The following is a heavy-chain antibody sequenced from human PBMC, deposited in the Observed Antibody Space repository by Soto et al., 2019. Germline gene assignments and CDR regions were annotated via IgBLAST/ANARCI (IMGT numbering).Heavy chain of an antibody. CDR3: ARDYTDPSYDFWSGNWFDP. V-gene: IGHV3-33*01. CDR1: GFTFSSYG. J-gene: IGHJ5*02. CDR2: IWYDGSNK. D-gene: IGHD3-3*01. Sequence: GGSLRLSCAASGFTFSSYGMHWVRPAPGKGLEWVAVIWYDGSNKYYADSVKGRFTISRDNSKNTLYLQMNSLRAEDTAVYYCARDYTDPSYDFWSGNWFDPWGQGTLVTVSS.